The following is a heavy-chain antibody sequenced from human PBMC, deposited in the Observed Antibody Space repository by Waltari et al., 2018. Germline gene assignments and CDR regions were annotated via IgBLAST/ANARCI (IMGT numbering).Heavy chain of an antibody. CDR2: GYPEDRET. V-gene: IGHV1-24*01. Sequence: QVQLVQSGAEVKKPGASVTVSCKVSGYTLTEFSMHWVRPAPGQGLEWMGGGYPEDRETIYAQKFHGRVTMTEDTSTDTAYTELSSLRSEDTAVYYCATDPEYSSSGWFDPWGQGTLVTVSS. CDR3: ATDPEYSSSGWFDP. CDR1: GYTLTEFS. D-gene: IGHD6-6*01. J-gene: IGHJ5*02.